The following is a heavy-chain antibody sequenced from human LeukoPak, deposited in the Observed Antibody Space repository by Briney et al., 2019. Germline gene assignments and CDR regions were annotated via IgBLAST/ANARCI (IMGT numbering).Heavy chain of an antibody. CDR1: GFTVSSNY. Sequence: GGSLRLSCAASGFTVSSNYMSWVRQAPGKGLEWVSVIYSGGSTYYADSVKGRFTISRDNSKNTLYLQMNSLRAEDTAVYYCARGIAVAGTGYGMDVWGQGTTVTVSS. V-gene: IGHV3-66*01. CDR2: IYSGGST. CDR3: ARGIAVAGTGYGMDV. J-gene: IGHJ6*02. D-gene: IGHD6-19*01.